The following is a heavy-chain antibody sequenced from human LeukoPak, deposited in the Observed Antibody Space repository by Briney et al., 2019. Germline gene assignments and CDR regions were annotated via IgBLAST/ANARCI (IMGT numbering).Heavy chain of an antibody. CDR2: ISAYNGNT. J-gene: IGHJ6*03. Sequence: GASVKVSCKASGYTFTSYGISWVRQAPGQGLEWMGWISAYNGNTNYAQKLQGRVTMTTDTSTSTAYMELRSLRSDDTAVYYCARAGAGLPPHYYYYMDVWGKGTTVTVSS. CDR1: GYTFTSYG. D-gene: IGHD3-10*01. V-gene: IGHV1-18*01. CDR3: ARAGAGLPPHYYYYMDV.